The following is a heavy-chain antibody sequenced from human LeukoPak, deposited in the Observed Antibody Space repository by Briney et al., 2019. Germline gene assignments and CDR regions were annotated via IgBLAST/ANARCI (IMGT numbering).Heavy chain of an antibody. Sequence: ASVKVSCKASGYTFTSYYMHWVRQAPGQGLEWMGIINPSGGSTSYAQKFQGRVTMTRDTSTSTVYMELSSLRSEDTAVYYCARRGRAGTVVTDLFVYWGQGTLVTVSS. D-gene: IGHD4-23*01. CDR3: ARRGRAGTVVTDLFVY. CDR2: INPSGGST. V-gene: IGHV1-46*01. CDR1: GYTFTSYY. J-gene: IGHJ4*02.